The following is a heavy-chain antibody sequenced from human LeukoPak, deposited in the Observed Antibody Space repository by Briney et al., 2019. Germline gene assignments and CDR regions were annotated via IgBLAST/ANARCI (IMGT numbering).Heavy chain of an antibody. V-gene: IGHV3-21*01. CDR1: GFTFSSYS. Sequence: GGSLRLSCAASGFTFSSYSMNWVRQAPGKGLEWVSSISSTSNYIYYADSVKGRFTISRDNAKNSLYLQMNSLRAEDTAVYYCARVKQQLVRLLGRDTTYYYYYYMDVWGKGTTVTVSS. J-gene: IGHJ6*03. D-gene: IGHD6-13*01. CDR2: ISSTSNYI. CDR3: ARVKQQLVRLLGRDTTYYYYYYMDV.